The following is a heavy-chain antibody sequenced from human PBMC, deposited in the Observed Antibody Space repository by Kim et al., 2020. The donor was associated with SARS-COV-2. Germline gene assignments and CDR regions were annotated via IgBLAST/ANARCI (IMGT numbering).Heavy chain of an antibody. J-gene: IGHJ5*02. Sequence: PALKSRVTISVDTSKNQFSLKLRSVTAADTAVYYCARDFWGGYYTRWFDPWGQGTLVTVSS. V-gene: IGHV4-59*01. D-gene: IGHD3-3*01. CDR3: ARDFWGGYYTRWFDP.